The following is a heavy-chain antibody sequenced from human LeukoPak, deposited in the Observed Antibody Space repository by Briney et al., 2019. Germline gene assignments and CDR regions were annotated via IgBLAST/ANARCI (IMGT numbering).Heavy chain of an antibody. CDR1: GFTFSKSA. J-gene: IGHJ4*02. V-gene: IGHV3-30*02. D-gene: IGHD2-8*02. CDR2: IAHHGNDK. CDR3: AKDGSWSCTD. Sequence: GGSLKLYCTPSGFTFSKSAMHWIRQRPGKGLEWAAYIAHHGNDKYCVDAVKGRFIISRDNSRRTLYLQMNSLRPDDTALYYCAKDGSWSCTDWGQGTPVTVSS.